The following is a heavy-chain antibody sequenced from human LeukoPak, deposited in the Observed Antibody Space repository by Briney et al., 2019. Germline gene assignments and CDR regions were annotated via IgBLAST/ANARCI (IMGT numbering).Heavy chain of an antibody. CDR3: TRGGTPEIVVVPAATNAYYGMDV. CDR1: GGSFSGYY. J-gene: IGHJ6*02. Sequence: SETLSLTCAVYGGSFSGYYWSWIRQPPGKGLEWIGEINHRGSTNYNPSLKSRVTISVDTSKNQFSLKLTSVTAADTAVYYCTRGGTPEIVVVPAATNAYYGMDVWGQGTTVTVSS. CDR2: INHRGST. V-gene: IGHV4-34*01. D-gene: IGHD2-2*01.